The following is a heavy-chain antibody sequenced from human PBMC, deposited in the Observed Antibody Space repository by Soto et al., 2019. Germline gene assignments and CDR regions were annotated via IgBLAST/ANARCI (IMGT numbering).Heavy chain of an antibody. D-gene: IGHD2-15*01. CDR1: GFTISTYG. CDR3: TKQGLPHHNWFDP. CDR2: ISSDGSNK. J-gene: IGHJ5*02. Sequence: GGCLRLSCAASGFTISTYGIHWVRQAPGKGLEWVAVISSDGSNKYYVDSVKGRFTISRDDSKNTVYLHMNSLRPEDTAVYYCTKQGLPHHNWFDPWGQGTLVTVSS. V-gene: IGHV3-30*18.